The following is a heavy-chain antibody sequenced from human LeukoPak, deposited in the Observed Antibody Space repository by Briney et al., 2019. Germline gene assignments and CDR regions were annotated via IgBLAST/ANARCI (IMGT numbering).Heavy chain of an antibody. V-gene: IGHV4-39*01. J-gene: IGHJ4*02. D-gene: IGHD6-13*01. CDR2: IYSSGST. CDR3: ARHLRNPIAAADTFDY. CDR1: GASVSGSNYY. Sequence: SETLSLTCAVSGASVSGSNYYWGWIRQPPGKGLEWIGNIYSSGSTYYNASLQSRVTISIDTSKNQFSLKLSSVTAADTAVYYCARHLRNPIAAADTFDYWGQGTLVTVSS.